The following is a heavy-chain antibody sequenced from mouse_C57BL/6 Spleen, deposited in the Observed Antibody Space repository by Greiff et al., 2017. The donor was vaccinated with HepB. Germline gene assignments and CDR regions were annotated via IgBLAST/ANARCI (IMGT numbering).Heavy chain of an antibody. V-gene: IGHV1-22*01. CDR2: INPNNGGT. CDR1: GYTFTDYN. J-gene: IGHJ4*01. CDR3: ARDSNYGRGGAMDY. Sequence: VQLQQSGPELVKPGASVKMSCKASGYTFTDYNMHWVKQSHGKSLEWIGYINPNNGGTSYNQKFKGKATLTVNKSSSTAYMELRSLTSEDSAVYYCARDSNYGRGGAMDYWGQGTSVTVSS. D-gene: IGHD2-5*01.